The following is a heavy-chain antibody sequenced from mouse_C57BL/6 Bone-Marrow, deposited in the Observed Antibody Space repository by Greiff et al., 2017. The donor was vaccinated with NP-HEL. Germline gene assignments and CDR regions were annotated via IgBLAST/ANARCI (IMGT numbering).Heavy chain of an antibody. J-gene: IGHJ1*03. CDR1: GYTFTSYG. CDR2: IYPRSGNT. D-gene: IGHD2-10*02. V-gene: IGHV1-81*01. Sequence: VQLVESGAELARPGASVKLSCKASGYTFTSYGISWVKQSTGQGLEWIGEIYPRSGNTYYNEKFKGKATLTADKSSSTAYMELRSLTSEDSAVYFCARGVWPHWYFDVWGTGTTVTVSS. CDR3: ARGVWPHWYFDV.